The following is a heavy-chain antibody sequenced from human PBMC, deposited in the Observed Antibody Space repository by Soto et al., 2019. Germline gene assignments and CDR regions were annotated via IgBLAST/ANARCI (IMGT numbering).Heavy chain of an antibody. V-gene: IGHV1-18*01. CDR3: ARDIESVTAKHFFYYYAMDV. CDR2: VSANNGHT. J-gene: IGHJ6*02. Sequence: QGQLVQSGAEVKKPGASVKLSCKASGFTFSNYGLNWVRQAPGQGLEWMGWVSANNGHTNYAQNLQGRVSMTTDTSTSTAYMELRGLTFDDTAVYYCARDIESVTAKHFFYYYAMDVWDQGTTVTVSS. D-gene: IGHD2-8*01. CDR1: GFTFSNYG.